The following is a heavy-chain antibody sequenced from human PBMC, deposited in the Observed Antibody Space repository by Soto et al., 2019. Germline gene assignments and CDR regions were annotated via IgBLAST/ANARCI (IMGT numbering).Heavy chain of an antibody. V-gene: IGHV1-69*12. D-gene: IGHD5-18*01. CDR3: ASGIQLWLRRINNGYSG. CDR1: GGTFSTYA. CDR2: IIPMFGTA. J-gene: IGHJ4*02. Sequence: QVQLVQSGAEVKKPESSVKVSCKAPGGTFSTYAISWVRQAPGQGLEWMGGIIPMFGTANYAQRFQDRVTITADESTNTLYMELSSLRSEDTAVYFCASGIQLWLRRINNGYSGWGQGTLVTVSS.